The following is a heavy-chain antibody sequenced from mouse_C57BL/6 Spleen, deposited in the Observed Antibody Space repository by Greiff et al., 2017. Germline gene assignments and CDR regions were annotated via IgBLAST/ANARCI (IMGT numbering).Heavy chain of an antibody. V-gene: IGHV1-59*01. Sequence: VQLQQPGAELVRPGTSVKLSCKASGYTFTSYWMHWVKQRPGQGLEWIGVIDPSDSYTNSNQKFKGKATLTVDTSSSTAYMQLSSLTSEDSAVYYCASPFYYGNPWYFDVWGTGTTVTVSS. CDR2: IDPSDSYT. CDR1: GYTFTSYW. D-gene: IGHD2-1*01. CDR3: ASPFYYGNPWYFDV. J-gene: IGHJ1*03.